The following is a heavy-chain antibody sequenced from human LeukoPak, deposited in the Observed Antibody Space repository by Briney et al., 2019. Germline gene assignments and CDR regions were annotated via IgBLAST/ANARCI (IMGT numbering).Heavy chain of an antibody. V-gene: IGHV3-21*01. CDR2: IGSSGSYI. J-gene: IGHJ3*02. Sequence: GGSLRLSCEVSGFTFSSYHMNWVRQAPGKGLEWVSSIGSSGSYIYYADSLTGRFTISRDNAKNSLYLQMNSLRAEDTAVYYCARERQMVRGVRGAFDIWGQGTMVTVSS. D-gene: IGHD3-10*01. CDR3: ARERQMVRGVRGAFDI. CDR1: GFTFSSYH.